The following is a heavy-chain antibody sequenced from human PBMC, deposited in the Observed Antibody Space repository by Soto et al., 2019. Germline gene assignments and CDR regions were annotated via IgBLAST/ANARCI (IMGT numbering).Heavy chain of an antibody. Sequence: SETLSLTCAVYGGSFCGYYWSWIRQPPGKGLEWIGEINHSGSTNYNPSLKSRVTISVDTSKNQFSLKLSSVTAADTAVYYCARHKMKPYYYGSGSSYYYYMDVWGKGTTVTVSS. D-gene: IGHD3-10*01. CDR3: ARHKMKPYYYGSGSSYYYYMDV. CDR2: INHSGST. J-gene: IGHJ6*03. V-gene: IGHV4-34*01. CDR1: GGSFCGYY.